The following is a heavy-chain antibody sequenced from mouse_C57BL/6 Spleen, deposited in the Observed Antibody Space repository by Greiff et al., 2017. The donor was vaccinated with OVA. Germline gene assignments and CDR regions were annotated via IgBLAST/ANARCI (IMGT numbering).Heavy chain of an antibody. V-gene: IGHV5-4*01. CDR3: ARRGNDYDLAY. D-gene: IGHD2-4*01. CDR1: GFTFSSYA. CDR2: ISDGGSYT. Sequence: DVQLVESGGGLVKPGGSLKLSCAASGFTFSSYAMSWVRQTPEKRLEWVATISDGGSYTYYPDNVKGRFTISRDNAKNNLYLQMSHLKSEDTAMYYCARRGNDYDLAYWGQGTLVTVSA. J-gene: IGHJ3*01.